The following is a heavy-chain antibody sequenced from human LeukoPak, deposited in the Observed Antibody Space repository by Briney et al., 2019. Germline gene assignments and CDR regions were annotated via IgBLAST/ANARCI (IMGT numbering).Heavy chain of an antibody. V-gene: IGHV3-48*03. Sequence: PGGSLRLSCAASGFTFSSYEMNWVRQAPGKGLEWVSYISSSGSTIYYADSVKGRFTISRDNAKNSLYLQMNSLRAEDTAVYYCARPLNYYDSTTGYWGQGTLVTVSS. J-gene: IGHJ4*02. CDR2: ISSSGSTI. CDR3: ARPLNYYDSTTGY. CDR1: GFTFSSYE. D-gene: IGHD3-22*01.